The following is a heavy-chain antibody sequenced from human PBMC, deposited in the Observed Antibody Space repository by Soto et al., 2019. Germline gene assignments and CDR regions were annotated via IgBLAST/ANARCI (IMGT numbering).Heavy chain of an antibody. Sequence: SESLSLTCTVSGGSISSAGYYWNWIRQHPGKGLEWIGYIYYSGSTYYDPSLKSRVTISVDTSKNQFSLKLSSVTAADTAVYYCARDRSSSWYTQGFQYWGQGTLVTVSS. CDR1: GGSISSAGYY. V-gene: IGHV4-31*03. CDR3: ARDRSSSWYTQGFQY. CDR2: IYYSGST. J-gene: IGHJ1*01. D-gene: IGHD6-13*01.